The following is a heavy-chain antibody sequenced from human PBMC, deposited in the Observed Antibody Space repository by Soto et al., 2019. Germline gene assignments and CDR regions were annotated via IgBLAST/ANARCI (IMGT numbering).Heavy chain of an antibody. V-gene: IGHV4-4*02. J-gene: IGHJ4*02. CDR3: AGRPEIHPR. CDR2: IHRAGVT. D-gene: IGHD1-26*01. CDR1: GGSTSSSDW. Sequence: QVHLQESGPGLAKPSETLSLICAISGGSTSSSDWWTWVRQPPGEGLEWIGEIHRAGVTNYNSSLKSRLTISLDHSRNQFSLSLTSVTAADAAVYFCAGRPEIHPRWGQGILVPVSS.